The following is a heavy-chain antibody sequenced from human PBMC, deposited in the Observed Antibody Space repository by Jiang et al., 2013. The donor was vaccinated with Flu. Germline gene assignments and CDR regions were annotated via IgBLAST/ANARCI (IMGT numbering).Heavy chain of an antibody. CDR1: GGTFSSYA. CDR2: IIPIFGTA. V-gene: IGHV1-69*01. J-gene: IGHJ6*03. D-gene: IGHD3-10*01. CDR3: ASSYGSGSYYPTISMDV. Sequence: GAEVKKPGSSVKVSCKASGGTFSSYAISWVRQAPGQGLEWMGGIIPIFGTANYAQKFQGRVTITADESTSTAYMELSSLRSEDTAVYYCASSYGSGSYYPTISMDVWGKGTTVTVSS.